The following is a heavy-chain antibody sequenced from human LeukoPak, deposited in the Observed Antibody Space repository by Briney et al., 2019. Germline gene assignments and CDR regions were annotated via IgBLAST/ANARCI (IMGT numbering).Heavy chain of an antibody. CDR3: ARARSITIFGVVIVYFDY. D-gene: IGHD3-3*01. CDR2: INHSGST. V-gene: IGHV4-34*01. J-gene: IGHJ4*02. CDR1: GGSFSGYY. Sequence: SETLSLTCAVYGGSFSGYYWSWIRQPPGKGLEWIGEINHSGSTNYNPSLKSRVTISVDTSKNQFSLKLSSVTAADTAVYYCARARSITIFGVVIVYFDYWGQGTLVTVSS.